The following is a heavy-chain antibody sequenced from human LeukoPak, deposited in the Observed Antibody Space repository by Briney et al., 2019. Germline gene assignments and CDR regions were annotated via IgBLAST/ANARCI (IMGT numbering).Heavy chain of an antibody. Sequence: QPGGSLRLSCAASGFTFSSHWMHWVRQAPGEGLEWVSRIKTDGSTTTYADSVKGRFTISRDNAKNTLFLQMNSLRVEDTAVYFCVKEAFGVVRAFEMWGQGTMVIVSS. D-gene: IGHD3-10*01. CDR1: GFTFSSHW. J-gene: IGHJ3*02. CDR2: IKTDGSTT. CDR3: VKEAFGVVRAFEM. V-gene: IGHV3-74*03.